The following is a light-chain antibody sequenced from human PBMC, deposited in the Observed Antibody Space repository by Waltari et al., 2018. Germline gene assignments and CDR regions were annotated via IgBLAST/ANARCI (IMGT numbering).Light chain of an antibody. CDR1: QSVSSSY. Sequence: EIVLTQSPGTLSLSPGERATLSCRASQSVSSSYLAWYQQKPGQAPRLLIYGASSRATGIPDRFSGSGSGTEFTLTISRLEPEDFAVYYCQQYGSSPRYTFGQGTKLEIK. CDR3: QQYGSSPRYT. J-gene: IGKJ2*01. V-gene: IGKV3-20*01. CDR2: GAS.